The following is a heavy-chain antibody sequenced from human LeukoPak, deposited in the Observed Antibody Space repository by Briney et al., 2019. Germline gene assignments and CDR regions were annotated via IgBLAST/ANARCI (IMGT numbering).Heavy chain of an antibody. Sequence: SETLSLTCTVSGGSISSSSYYWAWIRQPPGKGLEWIGSIYHSGSTYYNPSLKSRVTISVDTSKNQFSLKLSSVTAADTAVYYCAGSIVVVPAANFDYWGQGTLVTVSS. J-gene: IGHJ4*02. D-gene: IGHD2-2*01. V-gene: IGHV4-39*07. CDR1: GGSISSSSYY. CDR3: AGSIVVVPAANFDY. CDR2: IYHSGST.